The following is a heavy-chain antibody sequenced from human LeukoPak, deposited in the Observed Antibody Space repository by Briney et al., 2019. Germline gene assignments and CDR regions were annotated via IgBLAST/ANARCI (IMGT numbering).Heavy chain of an antibody. Sequence: LRLSCAASGFTFDDYAMHWIRQPPGKGLEWIGYIFHSGSTYYNPSLKSRVTISVDTSKNQFSLKVNYVTAADTAVYYCARDRDGGLGYAFDIWGQGTIITVSS. CDR3: ARDRDGGLGYAFDI. CDR1: GFTFDDYA. J-gene: IGHJ3*02. V-gene: IGHV4-30-2*01. D-gene: IGHD5-24*01. CDR2: IFHSGST.